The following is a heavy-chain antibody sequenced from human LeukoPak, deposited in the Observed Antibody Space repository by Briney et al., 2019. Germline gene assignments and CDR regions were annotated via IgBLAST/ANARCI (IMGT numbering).Heavy chain of an antibody. Sequence: PGGSLRLSCAASGFTFSSYGMSWVRQAPGKGLEWVSAISGSGGSTYYADSVKGRFTISRDNSKNTLYLQMNSLRAEDTAVYYCAKDRDRNYYDSSGAFDYWGQGTLVTVSS. V-gene: IGHV3-23*01. J-gene: IGHJ4*02. CDR1: GFTFSSYG. CDR3: AKDRDRNYYDSSGAFDY. CDR2: ISGSGGST. D-gene: IGHD3-22*01.